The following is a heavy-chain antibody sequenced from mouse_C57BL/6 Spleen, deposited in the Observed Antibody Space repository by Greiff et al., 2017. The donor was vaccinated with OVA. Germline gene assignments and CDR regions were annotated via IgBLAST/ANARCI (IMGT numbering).Heavy chain of an antibody. CDR2: IYPSDSET. CDR1: GYTFTSYW. V-gene: IGHV1-61*01. J-gene: IGHJ4*01. Sequence: QVQLKQPGAELVRPGSSVKLSCKASGYTFTSYWMDWVKQRPGQGLEWIGNIYPSDSETHYTQKFKDKATLTVDKSSSKAYMQLSSLTSEDSAVYYCARDSGYDYAMDYWGKGTSVTVSS. CDR3: ARDSGYDYAMDY.